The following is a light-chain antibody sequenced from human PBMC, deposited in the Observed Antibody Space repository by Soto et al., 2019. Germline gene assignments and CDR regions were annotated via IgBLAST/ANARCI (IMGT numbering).Light chain of an antibody. Sequence: QSVLTQPPSVSEAPRQRVTISCSGSSSNIGNNAVNWYQQLPGKSPKLLIYYDDLLPSGVSDRFSGSKSGTSASLAISGLQSEDEADYYCAACYDNLNVVVFGGGTKLTVL. CDR2: YDD. CDR1: SSNIGNNA. V-gene: IGLV1-36*01. J-gene: IGLJ2*01. CDR3: AACYDNLNVVV.